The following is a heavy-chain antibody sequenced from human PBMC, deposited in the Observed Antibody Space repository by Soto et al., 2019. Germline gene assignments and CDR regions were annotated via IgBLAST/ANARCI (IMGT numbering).Heavy chain of an antibody. J-gene: IGHJ6*02. CDR2: ISYDGSNK. Sequence: QVQLVESGGGVVQPGRSLRLSCAASGFTFSSYGMHWVRQAPGKGLEWVAVISYDGSNKYYADSVKGRFTISRDNSKHTLYLQMNSLRAEDTAVYYCAKGGNNWNDAGGMDVWGQGTTVTVSS. CDR1: GFTFSSYG. D-gene: IGHD1-20*01. V-gene: IGHV3-30*18. CDR3: AKGGNNWNDAGGMDV.